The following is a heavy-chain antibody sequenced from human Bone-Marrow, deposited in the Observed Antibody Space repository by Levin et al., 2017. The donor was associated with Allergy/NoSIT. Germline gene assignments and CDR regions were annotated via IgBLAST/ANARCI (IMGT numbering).Heavy chain of an antibody. CDR1: GYTFSSYA. CDR3: VRRCSGVSCYGGGKFYYGMDV. D-gene: IGHD2-15*01. J-gene: IGHJ6*02. CDR2: INVVSGIT. V-gene: IGHV1-3*01. Sequence: PVASVKVSCKASGYTFSSYAMHWVRQAPGQGLEWMGWINVVSGITKYSQNFQGRVTITRDTSATTVYMELSSLRSGDTAVYYCVRRCSGVSCYGGGKFYYGMDVWGQGTSVTVSS.